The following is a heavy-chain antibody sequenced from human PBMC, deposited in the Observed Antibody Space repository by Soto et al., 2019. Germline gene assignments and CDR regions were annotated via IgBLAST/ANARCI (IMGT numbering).Heavy chain of an antibody. CDR2: MNPNSGNT. D-gene: IGHD2-8*01. J-gene: IGHJ6*02. Sequence: QVQLVQSGAEVKKPGASVKVSCKASGYTFTSYDINWVRQATGQGLEWMGWMNPNSGNTGYAQKFQGRVTMTRNTSISTDYMELRSLRSDDTAVYYCARVVQKYCTNGVCPTRGYGMDVWGQGTTVTVSS. CDR1: GYTFTSYD. V-gene: IGHV1-8*01. CDR3: ARVVQKYCTNGVCPTRGYGMDV.